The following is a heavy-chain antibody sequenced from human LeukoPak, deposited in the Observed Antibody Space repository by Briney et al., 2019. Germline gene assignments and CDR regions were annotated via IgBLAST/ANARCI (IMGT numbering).Heavy chain of an antibody. CDR1: GYTFTGYY. CDR2: INPNSGGT. J-gene: IGHJ6*03. D-gene: IGHD6-19*01. V-gene: IGHV1-2*02. CDR3: ARVRPSSGWTGYYYYYMDV. Sequence: ASVTVSCKASGYTFTGYYMHWVRQAPGQGLEWMGWINPNSGGTNYAQKFQGRVTMTRDTSVSTAYMELSRLRSDDTAVYYCARVRPSSGWTGYYYYYMDVWGKGTTVTVSS.